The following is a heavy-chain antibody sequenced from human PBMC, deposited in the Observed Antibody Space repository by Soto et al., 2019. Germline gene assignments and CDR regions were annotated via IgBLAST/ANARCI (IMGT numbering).Heavy chain of an antibody. Sequence: QVQLVESGGGVVQPGRSLRLSCAASGFTFSSYGMHWVRQAPGKGLEWVAVISYDGSNKYYADSVKGRFTISRDNSKNTLYLQMNSLRAEDTAVYYCAKDKELGYSGYHEVAVDYWGQGTLVTVSS. D-gene: IGHD5-12*01. V-gene: IGHV3-30*18. CDR3: AKDKELGYSGYHEVAVDY. J-gene: IGHJ4*02. CDR1: GFTFSSYG. CDR2: ISYDGSNK.